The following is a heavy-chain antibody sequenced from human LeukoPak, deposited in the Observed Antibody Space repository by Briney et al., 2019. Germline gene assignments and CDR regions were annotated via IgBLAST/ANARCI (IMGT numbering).Heavy chain of an antibody. Sequence: SETLSLTCAVYGGSLSGYYWSWLRQPPGKGLEWIGEINHWGSTNYNPSLKSRVTISVDTSRNQFSLNLSSVTAADTAVYYCASGGSSSYYYFMDVWGKGTLVTISS. CDR1: GGSLSGYY. D-gene: IGHD1-26*01. V-gene: IGHV4-34*01. J-gene: IGHJ6*03. CDR3: ASGGSSSYYYFMDV. CDR2: INHWGST.